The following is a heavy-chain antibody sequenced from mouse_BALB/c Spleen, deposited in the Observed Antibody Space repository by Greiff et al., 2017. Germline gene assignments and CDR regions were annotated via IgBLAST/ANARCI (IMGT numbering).Heavy chain of an antibody. V-gene: IGHV1-4*02. J-gene: IGHJ2*01. Sequence: VQLQESGTVLARPGASVKMSCKASGYTFTSYWMHWVKQRPGQGLEWIGYINPSSGYTEYNQKFKDKTTLTADKSSSTAYMQLSSLTSEDSAVYYCARGYRYYFDYWGQGTTLTVSS. CDR2: INPSSGYT. CDR1: GYTFTSYW. D-gene: IGHD2-14*01. CDR3: ARGYRYYFDY.